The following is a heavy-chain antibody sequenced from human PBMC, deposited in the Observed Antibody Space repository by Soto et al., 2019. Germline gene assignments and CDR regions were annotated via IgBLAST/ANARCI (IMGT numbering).Heavy chain of an antibody. CDR2: IYHSGST. J-gene: IGHJ5*02. D-gene: IGHD3-10*01. CDR1: GGSISSGGYS. Sequence: SETLSLTCAVSGGSISSGGYSWSWIRQPPGKGLEWIGYIYHSGSTYYNPSLKSRVTISVDRSKNQFSLKLSSVTAADTAVYYCARVRVEPYYYGSGSYLGWFDPWGQGTLVTVSS. CDR3: ARVRVEPYYYGSGSYLGWFDP. V-gene: IGHV4-30-2*01.